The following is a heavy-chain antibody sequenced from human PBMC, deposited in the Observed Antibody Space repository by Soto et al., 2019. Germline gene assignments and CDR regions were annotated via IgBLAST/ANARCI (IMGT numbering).Heavy chain of an antibody. J-gene: IGHJ5*02. CDR1: GGTFSSYA. CDR2: IIPIFGTA. Sequence: ASVKVSCRASGGTFSSYAISWVRQAPGRGLEWMGGIIPIFGTANYAQKFQGRVTTTADESTSTAYMELSSLRSEDTAVYYCARDRASTFVVPAHKWFDPCGQGNLVTVYS. V-gene: IGHV1-69*13. CDR3: ARDRASTFVVPAHKWFDP. D-gene: IGHD2-15*01.